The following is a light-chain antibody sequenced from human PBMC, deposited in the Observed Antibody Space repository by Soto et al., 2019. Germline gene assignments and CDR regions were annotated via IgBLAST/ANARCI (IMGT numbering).Light chain of an antibody. V-gene: IGKV1-5*03. CDR2: KAS. J-gene: IGKJ4*01. CDR3: QQYNSYPLT. CDR1: QSISSW. Sequence: DIQMTQSPSTLSASVGDRVTITCRAIQSISSWLAWYQQKPGKAPKLLIYKASSLESGVPSRFSGSGSGTAFTLTISSLQPDDCATYYCQQYNSYPLTFGGGTKVEIK.